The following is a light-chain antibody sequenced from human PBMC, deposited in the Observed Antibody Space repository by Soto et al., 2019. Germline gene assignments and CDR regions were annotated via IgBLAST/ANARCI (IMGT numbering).Light chain of an antibody. Sequence: DIQMTQSPSSLSASVGDRVTITCRAIQSIRNDLGWYQQKRGKAPKRLIYAAPSLQSGVPSRFSGNGAGTEFTLTISGLQHEDYATYYCLQHNEYHPTFGQGTKVEI. V-gene: IGKV1-17*01. J-gene: IGKJ1*01. CDR1: QSIRND. CDR2: AAP. CDR3: LQHNEYHPT.